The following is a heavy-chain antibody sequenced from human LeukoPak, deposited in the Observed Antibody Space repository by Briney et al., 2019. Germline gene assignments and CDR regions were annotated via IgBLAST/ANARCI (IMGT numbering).Heavy chain of an antibody. CDR1: GYSLTSGYY. CDR2: IFHSGST. CDR3: ARETEKQWQY. Sequence: PSETLSLTCTVSGYSLTSGYYWGWIRQPPGKELEWIASIFHSGSTFYNPSVKSRVTISVDTSKNQFSLTLRSVTAADTAVYYCARETEKQWQYWGQGTMATVSS. V-gene: IGHV4-38-2*02. D-gene: IGHD6-19*01. J-gene: IGHJ3*01.